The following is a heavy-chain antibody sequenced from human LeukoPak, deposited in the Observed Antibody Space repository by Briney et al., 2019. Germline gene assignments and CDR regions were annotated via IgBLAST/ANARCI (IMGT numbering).Heavy chain of an antibody. CDR2: IYTSGST. D-gene: IGHD2-2*01. V-gene: IGHV4-61*02. CDR3: AREGCSSTSCYGLEWLVQYYFDY. J-gene: IGHJ4*02. Sequence: SETLSLTCTVSGGSISSGTYYWSWIRQPAGKGLEWIGRIYTSGSTNYNPSLKSRVTISVDTSNNQFSPKLNSVTAADTAVYYCAREGCSSTSCYGLEWLVQYYFDYWGQGTLVTVSS. CDR1: GGSISSGTYY.